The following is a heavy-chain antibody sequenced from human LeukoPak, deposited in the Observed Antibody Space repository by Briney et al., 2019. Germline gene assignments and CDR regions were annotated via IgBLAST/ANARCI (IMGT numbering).Heavy chain of an antibody. J-gene: IGHJ3*02. D-gene: IGHD3-22*01. Sequence: GSSVKVSCKASGGTFSSYAISWVRQAPGQGLEWMGRIIPILGIANYAHKFQDRVTITADTSLNTTYMEFSRLRSGDTAVYYCARDARYLTLIVDDTFDIWGQGTLVTVSP. CDR2: IIPILGIA. CDR1: GGTFSSYA. CDR3: ARDARYLTLIVDDTFDI. V-gene: IGHV1-69*04.